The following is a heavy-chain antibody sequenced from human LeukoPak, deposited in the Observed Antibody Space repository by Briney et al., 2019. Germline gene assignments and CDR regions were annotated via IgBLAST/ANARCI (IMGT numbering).Heavy chain of an antibody. CDR2: IYYSGGT. V-gene: IGHV4-59*01. D-gene: IGHD5-24*01. CDR3: ARGQMATIEHYFDY. CDR1: GGSISTYY. J-gene: IGHJ4*02. Sequence: SETLSLTCTVSGGSISTYYWSWIRQPPGKGLEWIGYIYYSGGTNYNPSLKSRVTISVDTSKNQFSLKLSSVTAADTAVYYCARGQMATIEHYFDYWGQGTLVTVSS.